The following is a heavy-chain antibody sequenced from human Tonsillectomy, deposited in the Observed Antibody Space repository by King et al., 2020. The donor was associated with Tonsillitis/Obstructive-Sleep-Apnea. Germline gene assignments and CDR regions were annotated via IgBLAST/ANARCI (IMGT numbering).Heavy chain of an antibody. CDR1: GFTFSPYA. Sequence: VQLVESGGGVVQTGRSLRISCAASGFTFSPYAKHWVRQAPGKGLEWVAVISYDGSNKYYADYVKGRFTIYRENSKNTLYLQMNSLRAEDTAVYYCARDLEQLALYYWGQGTLVTVSS. D-gene: IGHD6-6*01. V-gene: IGHV3-30*04. J-gene: IGHJ4*02. CDR2: ISYDGSNK. CDR3: ARDLEQLALYY.